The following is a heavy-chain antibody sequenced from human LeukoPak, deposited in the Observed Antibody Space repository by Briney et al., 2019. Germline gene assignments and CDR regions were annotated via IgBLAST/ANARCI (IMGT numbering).Heavy chain of an antibody. Sequence: PGASVKVSCKTSGYTFTVYAINWVRQATGQGLEWMGWISTDTGNPTYVQDFTGRFVFSLDTSVTTAYLQISSLKAEDTAVYYCARRGKSFDFWGQGTLVTVSS. CDR1: GYTFTVYA. CDR2: ISTDTGNP. CDR3: ARRGKSFDF. V-gene: IGHV7-4-1*02. J-gene: IGHJ4*02. D-gene: IGHD3-3*01.